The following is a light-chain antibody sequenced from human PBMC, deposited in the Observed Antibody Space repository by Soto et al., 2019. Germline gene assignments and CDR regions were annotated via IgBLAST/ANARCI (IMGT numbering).Light chain of an antibody. J-gene: IGKJ3*01. V-gene: IGKV3-20*01. CDR2: VAS. Sequence: EIVLTQSPGTLSLSPVERATLSCRASQSVRSSYLAWYQQKPGQAPRLLIYVASSRATGIPDRFSGSGSGTDFTLTISRLEPEDFAVYYCQQYGSSPSTFGPGTKVDIK. CDR1: QSVRSSY. CDR3: QQYGSSPST.